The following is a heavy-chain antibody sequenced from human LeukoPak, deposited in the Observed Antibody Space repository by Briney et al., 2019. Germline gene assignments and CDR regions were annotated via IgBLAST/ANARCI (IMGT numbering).Heavy chain of an antibody. CDR3: AREVGYSYGPFDY. CDR2: INHSGST. D-gene: IGHD5-18*01. Sequence: PSETLSLTCAVYGGSFSGYYWSWIRQPPGKGLEWIGEINHSGSTNYNPSLKSRATISVDTSKNQFSLRLSSVTAADTAVYYCAREVGYSYGPFDYWGQGTLVTVSS. V-gene: IGHV4-34*01. J-gene: IGHJ4*02. CDR1: GGSFSGYY.